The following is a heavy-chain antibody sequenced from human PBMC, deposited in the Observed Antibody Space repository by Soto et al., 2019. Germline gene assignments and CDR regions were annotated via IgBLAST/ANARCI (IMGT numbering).Heavy chain of an antibody. CDR2: INPSGGST. J-gene: IGHJ3*02. CDR3: AREPMIVVVITGDAFDI. V-gene: IGHV1-46*01. CDR1: GYTFTSYY. D-gene: IGHD3-22*01. Sequence: GASVKVSCKASGYTFTSYYMHCVRQAPGQGLEWMGIINPSGGSTSYAQKFQGRVTMTRDTSTSTVYMELSSLRSEDTAVYYCAREPMIVVVITGDAFDIWGKGTMGTVSS.